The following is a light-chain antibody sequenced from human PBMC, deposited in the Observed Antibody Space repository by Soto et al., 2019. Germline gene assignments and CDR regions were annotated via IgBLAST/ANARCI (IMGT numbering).Light chain of an antibody. CDR2: AAS. Sequence: QMSQSPSSLSASVGDRITVTCRASRDIGSDLSWYQQKPWKAPTLLIYAASTRADGIPARFTGSGSGTEFTLTISSLQSEDFAVYYCQQYHIWPPWTSGQGTKVDIK. V-gene: IGKV1-17*01. CDR1: RDIGSD. J-gene: IGKJ1*01. CDR3: QQYHIWPPWT.